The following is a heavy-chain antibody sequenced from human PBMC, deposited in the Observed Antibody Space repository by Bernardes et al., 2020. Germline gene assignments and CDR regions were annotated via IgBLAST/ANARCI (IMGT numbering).Heavy chain of an antibody. CDR3: ARVGRENWFDP. CDR1: GFTFSYYW. V-gene: IGHV3-74*01. D-gene: IGHD2-15*01. Sequence: GRSLRLSCAASGFTFSYYWMHWVRQAPGKGLVWVSRINSDGSTTSYADSVKGRFTISRDNAKNTLYLQMNSLRAEDTAVYYCARVGRENWFDPWGQGTLVTVSS. CDR2: INSDGSTT. J-gene: IGHJ5*02.